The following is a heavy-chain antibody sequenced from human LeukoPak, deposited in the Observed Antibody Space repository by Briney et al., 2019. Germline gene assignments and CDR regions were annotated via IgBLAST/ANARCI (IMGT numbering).Heavy chain of an antibody. J-gene: IGHJ5*02. Sequence: GGSLRLSCAASGFTFSSYSMNWVRQAPGKGLEWVSSISSSSSYIYHADSVKGRFTISRDNAKNSLYLQMNSLRAEDTAVYYCATSRFDPWGQGTLVTVSS. CDR2: ISSSSSYI. V-gene: IGHV3-21*01. CDR3: ATSRFDP. CDR1: GFTFSSYS.